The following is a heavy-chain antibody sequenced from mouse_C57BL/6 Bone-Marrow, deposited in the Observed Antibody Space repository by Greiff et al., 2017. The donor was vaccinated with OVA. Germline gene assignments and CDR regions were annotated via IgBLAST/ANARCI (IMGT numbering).Heavy chain of an antibody. J-gene: IGHJ4*01. D-gene: IGHD2-3*01. CDR3: TAGYSSMDY. CDR1: GFNIQDDY. Sequence: VQLQQSGAELVRPGASVKLSCPASGFNIQDDYMHWVKQRPEPGLEWIGWIDPENGDTEYASKFQGKATITADTSTNTAYLQLSVLTSEDTAVYYCTAGYSSMDYWGQGTSVTVSS. CDR2: IDPENGDT. V-gene: IGHV14-4*01.